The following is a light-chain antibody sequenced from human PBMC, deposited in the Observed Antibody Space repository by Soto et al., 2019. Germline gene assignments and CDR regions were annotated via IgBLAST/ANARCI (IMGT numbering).Light chain of an antibody. J-gene: IGKJ1*01. V-gene: IGKV3-11*01. CDR3: QQRSSWPRT. CDR1: QSISYK. CDR2: DAS. Sequence: EIVLTQSPATLSLSPGERATLSCRASQSISYKLGWYQQKPGQAPRLLIYDASNRATDIPARFSGSGSGTDFTLTISSLEPEDFAVYYCQQRSSWPRTFGQGTKVEIK.